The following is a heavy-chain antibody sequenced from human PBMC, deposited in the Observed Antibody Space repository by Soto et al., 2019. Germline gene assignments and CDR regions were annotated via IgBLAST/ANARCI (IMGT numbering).Heavy chain of an antibody. Sequence: EVQLVESGGGLVQPGGSLRLSCAASGFTFSSYWMHWVRQAPGKGLVWVSRINSDGSSTSYADSVKGRFTISRDNAKNTLYLQMNSLRAEDTAVYYCARVPVFDFWSGYRNYYGMDVWGQGTTVTVSS. D-gene: IGHD3-3*01. V-gene: IGHV3-74*01. CDR3: ARVPVFDFWSGYRNYYGMDV. CDR1: GFTFSSYW. CDR2: INSDGSST. J-gene: IGHJ6*02.